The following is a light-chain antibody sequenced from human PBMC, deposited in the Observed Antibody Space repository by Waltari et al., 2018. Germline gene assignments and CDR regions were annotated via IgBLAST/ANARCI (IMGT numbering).Light chain of an antibody. J-gene: IGLJ3*02. CDR2: GKN. Sequence: SSELTQDPAVSVALGQTVRITCQGDSLRSYYASWYQQKPGQAPVLGIYGKNNRPSGIPDRFSGSSSGNTASLTITGAQVEDEADYYCNSRDSSGNHPFGGGTKLTVL. CDR1: SLRSYY. CDR3: NSRDSSGNHP. V-gene: IGLV3-19*01.